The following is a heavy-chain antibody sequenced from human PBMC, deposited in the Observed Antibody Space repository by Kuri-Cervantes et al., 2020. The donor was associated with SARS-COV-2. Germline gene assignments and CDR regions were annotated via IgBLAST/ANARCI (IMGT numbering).Heavy chain of an antibody. CDR2: IFSNDEK. V-gene: IGHV2-26*01. Sequence: SGPTLVKPTETFTLTCTVSGFSLSNARMGVSWIRQPPGKALEWLAHIFSNDEKSYSTSLKSRLTISKDTSKSQVVLTMTNMDPVDTATYYCARIGPYYDFWSGYYEKYNWFDPWGQGTLVTVSS. D-gene: IGHD3-3*01. CDR1: GFSLSNARMG. CDR3: ARIGPYYDFWSGYYEKYNWFDP. J-gene: IGHJ5*02.